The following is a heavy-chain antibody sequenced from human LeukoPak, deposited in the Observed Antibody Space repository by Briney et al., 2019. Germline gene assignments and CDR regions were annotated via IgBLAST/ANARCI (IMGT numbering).Heavy chain of an antibody. Sequence: GGSLRLSCAASGFTFSSYAMSWVRQAPGKGLEWVSPISGSGGSTYYADTVRGRFTISRDTSKNMLYLQMNSLRAEDTAVYYCAKDVVRGSGRINWFDPWGQGTLVTVSS. CDR1: GFTFSSYA. CDR2: ISGSGGST. V-gene: IGHV3-23*01. CDR3: AKDVVRGSGRINWFDP. J-gene: IGHJ5*02. D-gene: IGHD3-10*01.